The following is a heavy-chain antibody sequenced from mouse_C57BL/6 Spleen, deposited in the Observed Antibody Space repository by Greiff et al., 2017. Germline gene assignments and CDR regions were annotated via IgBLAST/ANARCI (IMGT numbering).Heavy chain of an antibody. V-gene: IGHV1-81*01. Sequence: VQLQQSGAELARPGASVKLSCKASGYTFTSYGISWVKQRTGQGLEWIGEIYPRSGNTYYNEKFKGKATLTADKSSSTAYMELRSLTSEDSAVYFCARRRDLLLDYYAMDYWGQGTSVTVSS. CDR3: ARRRDLLLDYYAMDY. J-gene: IGHJ4*01. CDR1: GYTFTSYG. CDR2: IYPRSGNT. D-gene: IGHD1-1*01.